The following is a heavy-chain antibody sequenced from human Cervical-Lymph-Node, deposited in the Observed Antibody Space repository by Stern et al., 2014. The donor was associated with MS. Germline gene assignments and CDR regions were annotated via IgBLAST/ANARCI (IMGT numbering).Heavy chain of an antibody. Sequence: VQLVEYGAEVTKPGSSAKGSCKASGGTFSKFPSSWVRQAPGQGLEWRGGVFPVFGTPTYAQEFRGRVTITADVSTSTVYMELSSLRSDDTAVYYCALSSETSDRWYSLGYDLWGQGTLVTVSS. CDR1: GGTFSKFP. D-gene: IGHD6-13*01. CDR3: ALSSETSDRWYSLGYDL. CDR2: VFPVFGTP. V-gene: IGHV1-69*01. J-gene: IGHJ5*02.